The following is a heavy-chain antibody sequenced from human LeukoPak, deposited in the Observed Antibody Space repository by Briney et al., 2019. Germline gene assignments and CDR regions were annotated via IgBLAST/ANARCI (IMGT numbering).Heavy chain of an antibody. CDR2: ISSSSSYI. V-gene: IGHV3-21*01. J-gene: IGHJ4*02. CDR1: GGSISSSNW. CDR3: ARGHLAQLLWFGELSSIDY. Sequence: GTLSLTCAVSGGSISSSNWWAWVRQSPGKGLEWVSSISSSSSYIYYADSVKGRFTISRDNAKNSLYLQMNSLRAEDTAVYYCARGHLAQLLWFGELSSIDYWGQGTLVTVSS. D-gene: IGHD3-10*01.